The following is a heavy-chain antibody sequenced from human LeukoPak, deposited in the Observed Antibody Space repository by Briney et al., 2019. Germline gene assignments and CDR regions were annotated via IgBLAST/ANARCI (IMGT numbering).Heavy chain of an antibody. CDR3: ASKSERFLETGAFDI. CDR1: GVSISSYY. CDR2: IYYSGST. J-gene: IGHJ3*02. V-gene: IGHV4-59*07. D-gene: IGHD3-3*01. Sequence: SDTLSLTCTVSGVSISSYYWSWIRQPPGKGLEWIGYIYYSGSTNYNPSLESRVTISVDTSKNQFSLRLSSVTAADTAVYFCASKSERFLETGAFDIWGQGTMVTVSS.